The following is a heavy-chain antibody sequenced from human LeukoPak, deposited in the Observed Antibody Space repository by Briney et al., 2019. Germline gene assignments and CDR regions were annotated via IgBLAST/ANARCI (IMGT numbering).Heavy chain of an antibody. J-gene: IGHJ3*02. Sequence: ASVKVSCKASGYTFTSYGITWVRQAPGQGLEWVGWISAYNGNTNYEQKLQGRVTMTRDTSTSTVYMELRSLRSDDTAAYYCARGIDSASPPLGTFEIWGQGTMVTVSS. CDR1: GYTFTSYG. D-gene: IGHD1-26*01. CDR3: ARGIDSASPPLGTFEI. CDR2: ISAYNGNT. V-gene: IGHV1-18*04.